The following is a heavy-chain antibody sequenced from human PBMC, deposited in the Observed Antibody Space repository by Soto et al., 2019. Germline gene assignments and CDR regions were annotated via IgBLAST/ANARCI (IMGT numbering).Heavy chain of an antibody. V-gene: IGHV1-69*13. CDR3: ATYYYDSSGYPTSDAFDI. CDR2: VIPIFGTA. D-gene: IGHD3-22*01. J-gene: IGHJ3*02. Sequence: GASVKVSCKACGGTFSSYAISWVRQAPGQGLEGMGGVIPIFGTANYAQKFQGRVTITADESTSTAYMELSSLRSEDTAVYYCATYYYDSSGYPTSDAFDIWGQGTMVTVSS. CDR1: GGTFSSYA.